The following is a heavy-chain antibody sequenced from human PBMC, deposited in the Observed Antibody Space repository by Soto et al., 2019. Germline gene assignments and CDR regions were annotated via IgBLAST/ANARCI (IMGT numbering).Heavy chain of an antibody. CDR2: IGTAGDT. CDR1: GFTFSSYD. J-gene: IGHJ6*02. D-gene: IGHD3-3*01. CDR3: ARLPYYDFWSGPQPYYYYGMDV. V-gene: IGHV3-13*01. Sequence: SLRLSCAASGFTFSSYDMHWVRQATGKGLEWVSAIGTAGDTYYPGSVKGRFTISRENAKNSLYLQMNSLRAEDTAVYYCARLPYYDFWSGPQPYYYYGMDVWGQGTTVTVSS.